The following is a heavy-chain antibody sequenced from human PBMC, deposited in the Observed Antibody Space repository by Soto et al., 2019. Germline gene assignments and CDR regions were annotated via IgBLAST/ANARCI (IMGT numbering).Heavy chain of an antibody. D-gene: IGHD3-3*01. CDR3: AKSEWKEGY. J-gene: IGHJ4*02. CDR2: ISYDGSNK. V-gene: IGHV3-30*18. Sequence: QVQMVESGGGVVQPGRSLRLSCAASGFTFSSYGMHWFRQAPGKGLEWVAVISYDGSNKYYADSVKGRFTISRDNSKNTLYLQMNSLRAEDTAVYYCAKSEWKEGYWGQGTLVTVSS. CDR1: GFTFSSYG.